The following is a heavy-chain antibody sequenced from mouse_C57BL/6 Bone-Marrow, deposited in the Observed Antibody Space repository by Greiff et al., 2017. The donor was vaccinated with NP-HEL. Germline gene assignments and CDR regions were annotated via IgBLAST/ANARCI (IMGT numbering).Heavy chain of an antibody. J-gene: IGHJ2*01. CDR2: IYPGSGNT. V-gene: IGHV1-76*01. CDR1: GYTFTDYY. D-gene: IGHD1-1*02. Sequence: VQLQQSGAELVRPGASVKLSCKASGYTFTDYYINWVKQRPGQGLEWIARIYPGSGNTYYNEKFKGKATLTAEKSSSTAYMQLSSLTSEDSAVYFCARGYGPNYVDYWGQGTTLTVSS. CDR3: ARGYGPNYVDY.